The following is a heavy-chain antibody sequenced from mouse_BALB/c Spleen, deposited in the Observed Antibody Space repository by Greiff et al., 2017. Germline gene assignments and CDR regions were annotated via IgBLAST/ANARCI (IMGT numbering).Heavy chain of an antibody. D-gene: IGHD2-3*01. CDR2: ISNGGGST. J-gene: IGHJ3*01. V-gene: IGHV5-12-2*01. CDR1: GFTFSSYT. Sequence: EVKLVESGGGLVQPGGSLKLSCAASGFTFSSYTMSWVRQTPEKRLEWVAYISNGGGSTYYPDTVKGRFTISRDNAKNTLYLQMSSLKSEDTAMYYCARHEDGYYPFAYWGQGTLVTVSA. CDR3: ARHEDGYYPFAY.